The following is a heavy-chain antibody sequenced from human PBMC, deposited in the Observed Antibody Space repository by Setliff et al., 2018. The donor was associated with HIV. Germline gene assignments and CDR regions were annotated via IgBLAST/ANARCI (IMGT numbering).Heavy chain of an antibody. V-gene: IGHV5-51*01. CDR3: ARLPYYVSGGVFDH. CDR2: VYPGDSDT. J-gene: IGHJ4*02. CDR1: GFNFLAHW. D-gene: IGHD3-10*01. Sequence: PGESLKISCKCSGFNFLAHWIGWVRQVPEKGLEWMGIVYPGDSDTRYNPSFEGQVTVSADKTITTAYLQLTSLKASDTAMYFCARLPYYVSGGVFDHWGKGTLVTVSS.